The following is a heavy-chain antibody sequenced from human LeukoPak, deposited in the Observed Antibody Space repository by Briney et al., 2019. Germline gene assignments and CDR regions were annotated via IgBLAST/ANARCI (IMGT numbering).Heavy chain of an antibody. Sequence: SETLSLTCTVSGGSISSGDYYWSWIRQPPGKGLEWIAYMYYSGSTSYNPSLKSRVTMSADTSKNQLSLKLSSVTAADTAVYYCARPYYYDSRIDPWGQGILVTVSS. V-gene: IGHV4-30-4*01. CDR3: ARPYYYDSRIDP. CDR2: MYYSGST. J-gene: IGHJ5*02. CDR1: GGSISSGDYY. D-gene: IGHD3-22*01.